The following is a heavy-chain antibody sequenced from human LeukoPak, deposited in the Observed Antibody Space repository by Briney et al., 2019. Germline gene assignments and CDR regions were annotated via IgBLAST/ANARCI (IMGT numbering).Heavy chain of an antibody. CDR2: IIPIFGTA. J-gene: IGHJ4*02. Sequence: SVKVSCKASGGTFSSYAISWVRQAPGQGLEWMGGIIPIFGTANYAQKFQGRVTITADESTSTAYMELSSLRSEDTAVYYCARVIPRSTEPWDPHSPPDYWGQGTLVTVSS. D-gene: IGHD1-26*01. CDR1: GGTFSSYA. V-gene: IGHV1-69*13. CDR3: ARVIPRSTEPWDPHSPPDY.